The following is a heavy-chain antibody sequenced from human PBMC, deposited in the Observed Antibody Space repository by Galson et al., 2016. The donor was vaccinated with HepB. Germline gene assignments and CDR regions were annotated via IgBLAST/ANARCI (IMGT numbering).Heavy chain of an antibody. D-gene: IGHD1-26*01. Sequence: SLRLSCAASGFSFSTCAMTWVRQAPGKGLEWVAAISGSGAATYYADSVQGRFSISRDNAKNTLDLQMNSLRVEDTAVYYCARGSTLHSWGQGTLVTVSS. CDR2: ISGSGAAT. CDR1: GFSFSTCA. CDR3: ARGSTLHS. J-gene: IGHJ4*02. V-gene: IGHV3-23*01.